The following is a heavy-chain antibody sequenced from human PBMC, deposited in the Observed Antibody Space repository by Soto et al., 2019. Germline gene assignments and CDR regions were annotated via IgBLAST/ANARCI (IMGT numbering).Heavy chain of an antibody. CDR3: TRALSGSYDS. D-gene: IGHD1-26*01. CDR1: GDSVSSKSAA. J-gene: IGHJ5*01. Sequence: PSQTLSLTCVISGDSVSSKSAAWNWIRQSPPRGLEWLGRTYYRSKWSTDYAVSMKSRIAINPDTSKNQFSLQLNSVTPEDTAVYYCTRALSGSYDSWGQGTLVTVSS. CDR2: TYYRSKWST. V-gene: IGHV6-1*01.